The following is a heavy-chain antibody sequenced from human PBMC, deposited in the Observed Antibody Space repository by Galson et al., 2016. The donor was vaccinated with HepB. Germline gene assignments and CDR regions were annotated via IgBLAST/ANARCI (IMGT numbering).Heavy chain of an antibody. J-gene: IGHJ4*02. V-gene: IGHV4-31*03. CDR1: GGSISRSSYY. CDR2: IYHSGSA. Sequence: TLSLTCTVSGGSISRSSYYWAWIRQPPGKGLEWIGYIYHSGSAYYNPSLKSRLSMSVDTSKNQFSLKLNSLAAADTAIYYCVRDRRLQGLDYWGQGILVTVSS. D-gene: IGHD5-24*01. CDR3: VRDRRLQGLDY.